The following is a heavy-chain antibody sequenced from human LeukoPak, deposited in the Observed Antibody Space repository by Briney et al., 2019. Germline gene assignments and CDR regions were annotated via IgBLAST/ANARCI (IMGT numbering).Heavy chain of an antibody. J-gene: IGHJ4*02. V-gene: IGHV3-48*01. CDR3: ARDLDHYYDSSGYEDY. Sequence: GGSLRLSCTASGFTFGDYAMSWVRQAPGKGLEWVSYISSSSSTIYYADSVKGRFTISRDNAKNSLYLQMNSLRAEDTAVYYCARDLDHYYDSSGYEDYWGQGTLVTVSS. D-gene: IGHD3-22*01. CDR2: ISSSSSTI. CDR1: GFTFGDYA.